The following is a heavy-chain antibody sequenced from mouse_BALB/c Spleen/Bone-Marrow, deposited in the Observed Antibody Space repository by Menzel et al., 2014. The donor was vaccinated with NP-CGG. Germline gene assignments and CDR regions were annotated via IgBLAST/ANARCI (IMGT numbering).Heavy chain of an antibody. CDR2: INPSTGYT. Sequence: QAQLQQSGVELVKPGASVKTSCKASGHTFTSYWMHWVKQRPGQGLEWIGYINPSTGYTEYNQKFKDKATLTADKSSSTAYMQLSSLTAEDSAVYCCARYDGYEVFWDQGTLVTISA. V-gene: IGHV1-4*01. J-gene: IGHJ3*01. CDR1: GHTFTSYW. D-gene: IGHD2-3*01. CDR3: ARYDGYEVF.